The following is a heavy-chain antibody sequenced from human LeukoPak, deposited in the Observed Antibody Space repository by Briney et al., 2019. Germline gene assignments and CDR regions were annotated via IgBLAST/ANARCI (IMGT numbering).Heavy chain of an antibody. J-gene: IGHJ4*02. CDR1: GGSISSSSYY. V-gene: IGHV4-39*07. D-gene: IGHD6-19*01. CDR3: AGAPPYGSDWSKGVFDY. Sequence: SETLSLTCTVSGGSISSSSYYWGWIRQPPGKGLEWIGSIYYSGSTYYNPSLKNRVTISVDKSKNQFSLKLSSVTAADTAVYYCAGAPPYGSDWSKGVFDYWGQGTLVTVSS. CDR2: IYYSGST.